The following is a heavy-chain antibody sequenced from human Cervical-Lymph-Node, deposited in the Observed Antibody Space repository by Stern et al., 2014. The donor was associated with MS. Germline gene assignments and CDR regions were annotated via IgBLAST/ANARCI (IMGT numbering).Heavy chain of an antibody. CDR2: ISYDGSNK. V-gene: IGHV3-30*18. CDR3: AKEIQDYYYYGMDV. CDR1: GFTFSSYG. J-gene: IGHJ6*02. Sequence: VQLVESGGGVVQPGRSLRLSCAASGFTFSSYGMHWVRQAPGKGLEWVAVISYDGSNKYYADSVKGRFPISRDNSKNPLYLQMNSLRAEDTAVYYCAKEIQDYYYYGMDVWGQGTTVTVSS.